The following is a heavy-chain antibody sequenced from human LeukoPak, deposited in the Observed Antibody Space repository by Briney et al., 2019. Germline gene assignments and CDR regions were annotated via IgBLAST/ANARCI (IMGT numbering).Heavy chain of an antibody. Sequence: PSETLSLTCTVSGGSISSYYWSWTRQPPGKGLEWIGYIYYSGSTNYNPSLKSRVTISVGTSKNQFSLKLSSVTAADTAVYYCARDNAQLYGDYGEAYYYYYMDVWGKGTTVTVSS. D-gene: IGHD4-17*01. V-gene: IGHV4-59*01. J-gene: IGHJ6*03. CDR1: GGSISSYY. CDR2: IYYSGST. CDR3: ARDNAQLYGDYGEAYYYYYMDV.